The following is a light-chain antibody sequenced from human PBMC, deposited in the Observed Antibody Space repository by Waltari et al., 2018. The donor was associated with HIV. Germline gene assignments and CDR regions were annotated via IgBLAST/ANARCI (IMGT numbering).Light chain of an antibody. CDR3: QAWDSSTVV. J-gene: IGLJ2*01. CDR1: KLGDKH. V-gene: IGLV3-1*01. CDR2: QHT. Sequence: SHGLTQPPSVSVSPGQTASITCSGDKLGDKHACWYQQKPGQSPILVIYQHTKRPSGIPERFSGSNSGNTATLTISGTQAMDEADYYCQAWDSSTVVFGGGTKLTVL.